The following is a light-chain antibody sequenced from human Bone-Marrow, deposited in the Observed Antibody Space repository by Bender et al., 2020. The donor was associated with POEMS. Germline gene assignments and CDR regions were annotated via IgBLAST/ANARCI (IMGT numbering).Light chain of an antibody. CDR2: ADD. CDR1: DLGDKY. J-gene: IGLJ3*02. CDR3: QAWDRYTGM. Sequence: SYELTQSPSVSVSPGQTVTISCSGDDLGDKYVCWYQQKTGQSPVLVIYADDKRSSGIPDRFSGSNSGNTATLTISGAQAMDEADYYCQAWDRYTGMFGGGTKVTVL. V-gene: IGLV3-1*01.